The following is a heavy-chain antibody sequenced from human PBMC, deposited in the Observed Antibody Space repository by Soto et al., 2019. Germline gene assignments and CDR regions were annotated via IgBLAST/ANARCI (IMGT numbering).Heavy chain of an antibody. CDR3: ARDFSGTVRLYYDILTGYYEALWFDP. CDR1: GYTFTSYG. J-gene: IGHJ5*02. CDR2: ISAYNGNT. V-gene: IGHV1-18*01. D-gene: IGHD3-9*01. Sequence: ASVKVSCKASGYTFTSYGISWVRQAPGQGLEWMGWISAYNGNTNYAQKLQCRVTMTTDTSTSTAYMELRSLRSDDTAVYYCARDFSGTVRLYYDILTGYYEALWFDPWGQGTLVTVSS.